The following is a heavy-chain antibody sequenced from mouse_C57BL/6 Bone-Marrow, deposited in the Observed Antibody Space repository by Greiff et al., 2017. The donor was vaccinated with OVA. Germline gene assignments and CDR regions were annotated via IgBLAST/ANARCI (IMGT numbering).Heavy chain of an antibody. CDR2: IWSGGST. J-gene: IGHJ4*01. CDR1: GFSFTSYG. CDR3: ASITTAVGGYYAMDY. D-gene: IGHD1-1*01. V-gene: IGHV2-2*01. Sequence: QVQLKESGPGLVQPSQRLSITCTVSGFSFTSYGVHWVRQSPGKGLEWLGVIWSGGSTDYNAAFISRLSISKDNSKSQVFFKMNSLQADDTAIYYCASITTAVGGYYAMDYWGQGTSVTVSS.